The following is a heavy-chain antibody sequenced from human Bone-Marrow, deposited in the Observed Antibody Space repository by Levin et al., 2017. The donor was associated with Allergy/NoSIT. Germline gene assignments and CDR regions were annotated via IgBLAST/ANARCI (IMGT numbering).Heavy chain of an antibody. V-gene: IGHV1-69*05. CDR1: GGSFKSYA. Sequence: KISCKASGGSFKSYALIWVRQAPDQGLEWMGGISPVLGTTNYAQNFQDRATIRTDDSTTTVYMELSSLTSDDSAVYFCATAQSGRQFRDHLDSWGQGTLVTVSS. CDR2: ISPVLGTT. J-gene: IGHJ4*02. D-gene: IGHD1-14*01. CDR3: ATAQSGRQFRDHLDS.